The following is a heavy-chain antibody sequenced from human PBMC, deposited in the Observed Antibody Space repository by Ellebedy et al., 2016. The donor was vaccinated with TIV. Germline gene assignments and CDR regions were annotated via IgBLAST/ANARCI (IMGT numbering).Heavy chain of an antibody. V-gene: IGHV4-34*01. CDR1: GDSFSGYY. D-gene: IGHD3-16*01. CDR3: ARASDSHDYFDY. J-gene: IGHJ4*01. CDR2: MHHSGST. Sequence: MPSETLSLTCAVYGDSFSGYYWSWIRQPQGKGLEWIGEMHHSGSTNYIPSLKGRVTMSVDTSKNQFSLKMNSLTAADTAVYYCARASDSHDYFDYWGHGTLVTVSS.